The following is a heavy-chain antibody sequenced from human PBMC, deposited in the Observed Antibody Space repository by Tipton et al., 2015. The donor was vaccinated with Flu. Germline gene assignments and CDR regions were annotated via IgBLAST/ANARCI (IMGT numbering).Heavy chain of an antibody. Sequence: TLSLTCAVYGGSFSGYYWNRIRQPPGKGLEWIGEINHSGSTNYNPSLKSRVTISVDTSKNQFSLKLNSVTAADTAVYYCARGLYGSGSYQRRYFDYWGQGTLVTVSS. CDR1: GGSFSGYY. J-gene: IGHJ4*02. CDR2: INHSGST. CDR3: ARGLYGSGSYQRRYFDY. D-gene: IGHD3-10*01. V-gene: IGHV4-34*01.